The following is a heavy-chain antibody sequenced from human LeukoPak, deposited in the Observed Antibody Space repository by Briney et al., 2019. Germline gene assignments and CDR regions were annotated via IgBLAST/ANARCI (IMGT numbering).Heavy chain of an antibody. V-gene: IGHV3-23*01. J-gene: IGHJ4*02. CDR2: ISGSGGST. D-gene: IGHD3-22*01. CDR3: AKGIDYDSSGYTYFDY. CDR1: GFTFSSYA. Sequence: GGSLRLSCAASGFTFSSYAMSWVRQAPGKGLEWVSAISGSGGSTYYADSVTGRFSISRDNSKNTLYLQMNSLRAEDTAVYYCAKGIDYDSSGYTYFDYWAQGTLVTVSS.